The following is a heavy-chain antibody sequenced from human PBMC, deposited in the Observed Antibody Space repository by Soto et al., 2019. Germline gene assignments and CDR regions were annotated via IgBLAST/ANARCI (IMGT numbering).Heavy chain of an antibody. J-gene: IGHJ4*02. Sequence: EVQLVESGGGLVQPGGSLRLSCETSGFAFSSYWMNWVRQVPGKGLEWVANIRQDGSEKNYVDSVRGRFTISRDNPKTSLHLQMNSLRAEDTAVYHCVRSSGWTGDYWGQGILVTVSS. V-gene: IGHV3-7*04. CDR3: VRSSGWTGDY. CDR1: GFAFSSYW. CDR2: IRQDGSEK. D-gene: IGHD3-10*01.